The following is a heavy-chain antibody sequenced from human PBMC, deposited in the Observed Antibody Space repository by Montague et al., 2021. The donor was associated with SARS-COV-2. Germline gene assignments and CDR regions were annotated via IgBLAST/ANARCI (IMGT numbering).Heavy chain of an antibody. CDR2: IFGSAAGT. CDR3: AKQPGAGAVVYWYFDL. Sequence: SLRLSCAASGFAFNNFAMSWVRQAPGKGLEWVSSIFGSAAGTYYGDSVKGRFTISRDNSKSTLYLQMNSLRAEDTAKYYCAKQPGAGAVVYWYFDLWGRGAVVSVSS. D-gene: IGHD6-19*01. CDR1: GFAFNNFA. V-gene: IGHV3-23*01. J-gene: IGHJ2*01.